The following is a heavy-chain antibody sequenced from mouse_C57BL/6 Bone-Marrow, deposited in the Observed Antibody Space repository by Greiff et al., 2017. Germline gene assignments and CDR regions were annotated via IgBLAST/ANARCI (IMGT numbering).Heavy chain of an antibody. J-gene: IGHJ1*03. Sequence: EVMLVESGGGLVQPGGSLSLSCAASGFTFTDYYMSWVRQPPGKALEWLGFIRNKANGYTTEYSASVKGRFTISRDNSQSILYLQMNALRAEDSATYYCARYPLTTVVATGYFDVWGTGTTVTVSS. V-gene: IGHV7-3*01. D-gene: IGHD1-1*01. CDR1: GFTFTDYY. CDR2: IRNKANGYTT. CDR3: ARYPLTTVVATGYFDV.